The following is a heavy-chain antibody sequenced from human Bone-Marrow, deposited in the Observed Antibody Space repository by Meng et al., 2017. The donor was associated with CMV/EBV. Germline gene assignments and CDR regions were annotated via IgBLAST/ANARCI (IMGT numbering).Heavy chain of an antibody. CDR3: ARGRLPEYCTRTNCHPGEYFQE. Sequence: SVKVSCKAFGATFNNYMISWVRQAPGRGPEWMGGVIPILEIPNYAQKFQGRVTITADKSTSTSYMELSSLTSEDTAVYYCARGRLPEYCTRTNCHPGEYFQEWGQGALVTVSS. CDR1: GATFNNYM. J-gene: IGHJ1*01. V-gene: IGHV1-69*10. D-gene: IGHD2-2*01. CDR2: VIPILEIP.